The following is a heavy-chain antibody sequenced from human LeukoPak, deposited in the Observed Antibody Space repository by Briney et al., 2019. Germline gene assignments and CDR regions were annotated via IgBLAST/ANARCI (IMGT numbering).Heavy chain of an antibody. V-gene: IGHV3-23*01. J-gene: IGHJ4*02. CDR1: GFTFSSYA. D-gene: IGHD6-19*01. CDR3: ARGGSSGWYFDY. CDR2: ISGSDGST. Sequence: GGSLRLSCTASGFTFSSYAMSWVRQAPGKGLEWVSTISGSDGSTYYADSVKGRFTISRDNSKNTLYLQMNSLRVEDTAVYYCARGGSSGWYFDYWGQGTLVTVSS.